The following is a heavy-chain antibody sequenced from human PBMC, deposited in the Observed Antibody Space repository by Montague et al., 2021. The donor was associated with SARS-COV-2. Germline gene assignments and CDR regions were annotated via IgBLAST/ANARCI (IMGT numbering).Heavy chain of an antibody. CDR2: INYSGTT. J-gene: IGHJ4*02. CDR1: GGSITDRTYY. CDR3: ARHWGIAAAGN. Sequence: SETLSLTCSVSGGSITDRTYYWGCIRQSPGKGLEWIGVINYSGTTYYNPSLKSRVTISLDTAKNQFSLKMTSVTAAGTAVYYCARHWGIAAAGNWGQGTLVTVSS. D-gene: IGHD6-13*01. V-gene: IGHV4-39*01.